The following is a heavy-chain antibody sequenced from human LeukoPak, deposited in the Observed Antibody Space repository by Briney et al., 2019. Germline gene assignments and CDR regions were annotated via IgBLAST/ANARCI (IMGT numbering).Heavy chain of an antibody. Sequence: GGSLRLSCEASGLIVSSNYMSWVRQAPGKGLEWVSIIYSAGYTYYADSVKGRFTISRDNSENTLYLQMNSLRAEDTAVYYCAGDAIEQQLVRYFDSWGQGTLVTVSS. J-gene: IGHJ4*02. V-gene: IGHV3-66*01. CDR2: IYSAGYT. CDR1: GLIVSSNY. D-gene: IGHD6-13*01. CDR3: AGDAIEQQLVRYFDS.